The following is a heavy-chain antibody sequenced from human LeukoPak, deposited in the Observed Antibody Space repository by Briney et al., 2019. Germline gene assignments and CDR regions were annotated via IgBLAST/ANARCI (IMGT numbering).Heavy chain of an antibody. CDR3: ARVLAARGRFDY. Sequence: SETLSLTCTVSGGSISSYYWSWIRQPPGKGLEWVGYISYSGSTNYNPSLKSRVTISVDTSKNQFSLKLSSVTAADTAVYYCARVLAARGRFDYWGQGTLVTVSS. V-gene: IGHV4-59*01. D-gene: IGHD6-6*01. J-gene: IGHJ4*02. CDR2: ISYSGST. CDR1: GGSISSYY.